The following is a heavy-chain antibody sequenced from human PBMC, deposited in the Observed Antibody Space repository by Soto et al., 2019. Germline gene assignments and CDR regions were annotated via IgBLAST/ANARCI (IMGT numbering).Heavy chain of an antibody. CDR2: ISSSSSYI. Sequence: LRLSCAASGFTFSSYSMNWVRQAPWKGLEWVSSISSSSSYIYYADSVKGRFTISRDNAKNSLYLQMNSLRAEDTAVYYCAREGYYDSSGYYSYDAFDIWGQGTMVTVSS. CDR1: GFTFSSYS. CDR3: AREGYYDSSGYYSYDAFDI. J-gene: IGHJ3*02. V-gene: IGHV3-21*01. D-gene: IGHD3-22*01.